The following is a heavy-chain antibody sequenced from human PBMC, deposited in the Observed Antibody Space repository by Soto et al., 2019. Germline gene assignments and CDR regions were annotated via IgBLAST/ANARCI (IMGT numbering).Heavy chain of an antibody. CDR1: GFTFSSYA. CDR2: ISGSGGST. CDR3: AKDLVRCSGGSCYT. D-gene: IGHD2-15*01. V-gene: IGHV3-23*01. J-gene: IGHJ1*01. Sequence: GGSLRLSCAASGFTFSSYAMSWVRQAPGKGLEWVSAISGSGGSTYYADSVKGRFTISRDNSKNTLYLQMNSLRAEDTAVYYCAKDLVRCSGGSCYTCGQGTLVTVSS.